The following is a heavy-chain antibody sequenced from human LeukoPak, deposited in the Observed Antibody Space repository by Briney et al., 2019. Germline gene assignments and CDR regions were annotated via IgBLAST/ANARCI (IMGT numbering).Heavy chain of an antibody. CDR1: GFTFSSYA. V-gene: IGHV3-23*01. D-gene: IGHD3-22*01. J-gene: IGHJ4*02. CDR3: AKGPHYYDSSGYYYLDY. CDR2: ISGSGGST. Sequence: GGSLRLSCAASGFTFSSYAMHWVRQAPGKGLEWVSAISGSGGSTYYADSVKGRFTISRDNSKNTLYLQMNSLRAEDTAVYYCAKGPHYYDSSGYYYLDYWGQGTLVTVSS.